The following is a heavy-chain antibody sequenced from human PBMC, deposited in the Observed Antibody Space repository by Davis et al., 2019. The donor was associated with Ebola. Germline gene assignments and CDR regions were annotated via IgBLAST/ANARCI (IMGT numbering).Heavy chain of an antibody. CDR3: AREGGRYYDSSGYVFDI. V-gene: IGHV1-46*01. CDR2: INPITGGT. J-gene: IGHJ3*02. CDR1: GYRFTSYY. Sequence: ASVTVSCKASGYRFTSYYMHWVRQAPGQGLEWRGIINPITGGTSYAQNFQVRVNMTRDTSTRTVYMELSSLRSEDTAVYYCAREGGRYYDSSGYVFDIWGQGTMVKVSS. D-gene: IGHD3-22*01.